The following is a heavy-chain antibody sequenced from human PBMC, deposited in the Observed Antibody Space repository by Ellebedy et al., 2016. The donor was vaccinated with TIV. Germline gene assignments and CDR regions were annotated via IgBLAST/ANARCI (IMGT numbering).Heavy chain of an antibody. CDR3: ARDAMADY. D-gene: IGHD5-24*01. CDR2: IVGSGA. Sequence: GESLKISCAASGFTFSPYAMAWVRQAPGKGLEWVSGIVGSGAQKYADSVKGRFTISRDNSKRTVDLQMNSLRAEDTAVYYCARDAMADYWGQGTLVVVSS. CDR1: GFTFSPYA. J-gene: IGHJ4*02. V-gene: IGHV3-23*01.